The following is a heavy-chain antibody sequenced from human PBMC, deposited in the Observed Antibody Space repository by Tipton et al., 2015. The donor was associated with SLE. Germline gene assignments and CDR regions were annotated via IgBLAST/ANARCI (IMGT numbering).Heavy chain of an antibody. J-gene: IGHJ4*02. CDR2: INTNTGKP. Sequence: QVQLVQSGSELKKPGASVKVSCKASGYTFTSYSVIWVRQAPGQGLEGVGWINTNTGKPTYAQGFTGRFVFSLDTSVSTAYLQIGSLKAEDTAVYYCARVLSMTTVDAGYWGQGTLVTVSS. D-gene: IGHD4-17*01. V-gene: IGHV7-4-1*01. CDR1: GYTFTSYS. CDR3: ARVLSMTTVDAGY.